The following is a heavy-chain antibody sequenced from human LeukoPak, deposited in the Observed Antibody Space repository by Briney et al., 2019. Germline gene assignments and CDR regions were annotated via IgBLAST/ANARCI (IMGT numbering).Heavy chain of an antibody. Sequence: PGGSLRLSCAASGFTFSTYAMSWVRQTPGKGLEWVAAISGDNPGTYHADSVKGRFTISRDNSKNTLHLQMNSLRAEDTAVYYCAKRQRITLFGVNTDYFDYWGQGTLVTVSS. CDR1: GFTFSTYA. CDR2: ISGDNPGT. J-gene: IGHJ4*02. V-gene: IGHV3-23*01. CDR3: AKRQRITLFGVNTDYFDY. D-gene: IGHD3-3*01.